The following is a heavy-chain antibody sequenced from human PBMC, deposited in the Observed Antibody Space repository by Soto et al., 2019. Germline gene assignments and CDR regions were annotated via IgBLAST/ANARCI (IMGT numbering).Heavy chain of an antibody. CDR2: IIHISGTP. CDR3: ARVDVTGRLNYYDYAMDV. J-gene: IGHJ6*02. V-gene: IGHV1-69*06. CDR1: GDTFSSNV. Sequence: QVQLVQSGAEVKKPGSSVKISCKTSGDTFSSNVINWVRQAPGQGLEWMGGIIHISGTPNHAQIFQGRVTITSDKSTRTAFMELSSLRSEDTAVYYCARVDVTGRLNYYDYAMDVWGQGTTFTFSS. D-gene: IGHD2-21*02.